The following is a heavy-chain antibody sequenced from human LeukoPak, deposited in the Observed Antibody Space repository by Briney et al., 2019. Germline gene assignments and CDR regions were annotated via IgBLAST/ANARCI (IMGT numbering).Heavy chain of an antibody. CDR1: GGSISSSSYY. CDR3: VRGNYDSRRGAFDI. V-gene: IGHV4-39*07. D-gene: IGHD3-22*01. CDR2: IYYSGST. J-gene: IGHJ3*02. Sequence: SETLSLTCTVSGGSISSSSYYWGWIRQPPGKGLEWIGSIYYSGSTYYNPSLKSRVTISVDTSKNQFSLKLSSVTAADTAVYYCVRGNYDSRRGAFDIWGQGTMVTVSS.